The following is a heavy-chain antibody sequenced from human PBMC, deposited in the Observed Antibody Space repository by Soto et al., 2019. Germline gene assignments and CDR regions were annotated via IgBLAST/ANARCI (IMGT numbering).Heavy chain of an antibody. D-gene: IGHD3-10*01. CDR1: GGTFSSYA. J-gene: IGHJ6*02. Sequence: SVKVSCKASGGTFSSYAISWVRQAPGQGLEWMGGIIPIFGTANYAQKFQGRVTITADESTSTAYMELSSLRSEDTAVYYCARVETMVRGVYGMDVWGQGTTVTVSS. CDR3: ARVETMVRGVYGMDV. V-gene: IGHV1-69*13. CDR2: IIPIFGTA.